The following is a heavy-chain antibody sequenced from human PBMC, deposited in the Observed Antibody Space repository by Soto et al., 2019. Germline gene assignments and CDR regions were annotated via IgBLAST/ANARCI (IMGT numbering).Heavy chain of an antibody. CDR1: GYTFTSYD. D-gene: IGHD2-15*01. J-gene: IGHJ3*02. CDR2: MNPNSGNT. Sequence: GASVKVSCKASGYTFTSYDINWVRQATGQGLEWMGWMNPNSGNTGYAQKFQGRVTMTRNTSISTAYMELSSLRSEDTAVYYCARAGRGYCSGGSCHWAAFDIWGQGTMVTVSS. CDR3: ARAGRGYCSGGSCHWAAFDI. V-gene: IGHV1-8*01.